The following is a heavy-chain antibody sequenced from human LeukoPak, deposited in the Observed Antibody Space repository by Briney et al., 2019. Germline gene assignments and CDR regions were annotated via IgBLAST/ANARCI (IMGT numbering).Heavy chain of an antibody. Sequence: GGSLRLSCAASGFTFSDFDMNWVRQAPGKGLERISYIGSGGSTIYYADSVRGRFTISRDNANNSLYLQVNSLRAEDTAVYYCARDNSRLKDYWGQGTLVTVSS. V-gene: IGHV3-48*03. CDR2: IGSGGSTI. CDR3: ARDNSRLKDY. D-gene: IGHD6-19*01. CDR1: GFTFSDFD. J-gene: IGHJ4*02.